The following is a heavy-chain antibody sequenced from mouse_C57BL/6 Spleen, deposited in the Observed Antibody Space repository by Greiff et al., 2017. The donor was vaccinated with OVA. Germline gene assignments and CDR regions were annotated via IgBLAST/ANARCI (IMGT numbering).Heavy chain of an antibody. Sequence: QVQLQQPGAELVKPGASVKLSCKASGYTFTSYWMHWVKQRPGRGLEWIGSIDPNSGGTKYNEKFKSKATLTVDKPSSTAYMQLSSLTSEDSAVYYCARYYYGNYNYAMDYWGQGTSVTVSS. CDR2: IDPNSGGT. CDR1: GYTFTSYW. CDR3: ARYYYGNYNYAMDY. D-gene: IGHD2-1*01. J-gene: IGHJ4*01. V-gene: IGHV1-72*01.